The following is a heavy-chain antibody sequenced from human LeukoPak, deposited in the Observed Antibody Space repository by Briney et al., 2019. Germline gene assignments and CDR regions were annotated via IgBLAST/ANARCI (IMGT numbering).Heavy chain of an antibody. CDR2: ISISGSRI. Sequence: GGSLRLSCAASGFTFSSYAMNWVRQAPGKGLEWVSGISISGSRIYYAASVQGRFTISRDNAKNSLYLQMNSLRDEDTAVYYCARDSYYDFWSGYYTFDYWGQGTLVTVSS. CDR3: ARDSYYDFWSGYYTFDY. CDR1: GFTFSSYA. J-gene: IGHJ4*02. V-gene: IGHV3-48*02. D-gene: IGHD3-3*01.